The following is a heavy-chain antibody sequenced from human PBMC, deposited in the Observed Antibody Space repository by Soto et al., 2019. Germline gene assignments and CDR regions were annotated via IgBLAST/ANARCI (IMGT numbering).Heavy chain of an antibody. Sequence: DVQLVESGVGLVQPGGSLRLSCAASGFTFSSYSMNWVRQAPGKGLEWVSYISSSSSTIYYADSVKGRFTISRDNAKNSLYLQMNSLRDEDTAVYYCARDPRDLSGVAVSRFDPWGQGTLVTVSS. J-gene: IGHJ5*02. V-gene: IGHV3-48*02. CDR3: ARDPRDLSGVAVSRFDP. D-gene: IGHD2-8*01. CDR2: ISSSSSTI. CDR1: GFTFSSYS.